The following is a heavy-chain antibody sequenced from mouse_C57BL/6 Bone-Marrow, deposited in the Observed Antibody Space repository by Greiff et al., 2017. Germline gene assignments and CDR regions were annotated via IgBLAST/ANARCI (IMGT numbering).Heavy chain of an antibody. D-gene: IGHD1-1*01. CDR1: GYTFTSYT. Sequence: QVQLQQSGAELARPGASVTMSCKASGYTFTSYTMHWVKQRPGQGLEWIGYINPSSGYTKYNQKFKDKATLTADKSSSTAYMQLSSLTSEDSAVYYCARDYGSSYVFAYWGQGTLVTVSA. CDR3: ARDYGSSYVFAY. J-gene: IGHJ3*01. CDR2: INPSSGYT. V-gene: IGHV1-4*01.